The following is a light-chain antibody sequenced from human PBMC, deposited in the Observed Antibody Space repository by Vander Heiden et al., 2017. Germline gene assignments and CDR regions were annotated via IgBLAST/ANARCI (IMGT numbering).Light chain of an antibody. J-gene: IGLJ1*01. CDR2: GNS. CDR3: QSYDSSLSGSGV. V-gene: IGLV1-40*01. CDR1: SPNTGAGYD. Sequence: QSVLTQPPSVSGAPGQRVTISCTGSSPNTGAGYDVHVYHQLPGTAPKLLIYGNSNRPSGVPDRFSGSKSGTSASLAITGLQAEDEADYYCQSYDSSLSGSGVFGTGTKVTVL.